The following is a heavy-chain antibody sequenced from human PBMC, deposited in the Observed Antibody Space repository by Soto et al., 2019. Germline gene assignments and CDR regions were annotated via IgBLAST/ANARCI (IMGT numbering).Heavy chain of an antibody. CDR1: GGSISSYY. CDR3: ARERRLAAAGTRYYYYGMDV. Sequence: SETLSLTCTVSGGSISSYYWSWIRQPPGKGLEWIGYIYYSGSTNYNPSLKSRVTISVDTSKNQFSLKLSSVTAADTAVYYCARERRLAAAGTRYYYYGMDVWGQGTTVTVSS. V-gene: IGHV4-59*01. J-gene: IGHJ6*02. D-gene: IGHD6-13*01. CDR2: IYYSGST.